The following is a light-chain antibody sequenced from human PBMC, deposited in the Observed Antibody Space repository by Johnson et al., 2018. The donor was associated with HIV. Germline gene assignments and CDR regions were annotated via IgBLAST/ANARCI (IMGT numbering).Light chain of an antibody. CDR2: DNN. J-gene: IGLJ1*01. CDR3: GTWDSSLSAARV. V-gene: IGLV1-51*01. CDR1: SSNIGKNY. Sequence: QSVLTQPPSVSAAPGQKVTISCSGSSSNIGKNYVSWYQQLPGTAPKLLIYDNNKRPSGIPDRFSGSKSGTSATLGITGLQTGDEADYYCGTWDSSLSAARVFGPGNKVTVL.